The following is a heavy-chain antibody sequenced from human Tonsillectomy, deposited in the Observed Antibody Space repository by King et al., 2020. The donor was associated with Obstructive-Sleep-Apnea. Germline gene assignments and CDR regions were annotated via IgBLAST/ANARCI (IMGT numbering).Heavy chain of an antibody. CDR2: FSYDGSDT. J-gene: IGHJ5*02. Sequence: VQLVESGGDVVQPGTSLRLSCAASGFTFSGFGLHWVRQPPGKGREGLPLFSYDGSDTYYADSVKGRFTISRDNFKNMLFLQMNSLRPDDTALYYCAKARSRLIIIGDNSFDPWGQGTLVTVSS. CDR1: GFTFSGFG. CDR3: AKARSRLIIIGDNSFDP. D-gene: IGHD3-16*02. V-gene: IGHV3-30*18.